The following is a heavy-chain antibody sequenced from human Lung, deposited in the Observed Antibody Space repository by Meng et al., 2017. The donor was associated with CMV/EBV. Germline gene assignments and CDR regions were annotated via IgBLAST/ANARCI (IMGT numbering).Heavy chain of an antibody. J-gene: IGHJ4*02. CDR2: MSYDGSKT. Sequence: SCAASGFPFSGHAMHWVRQAPGKGLEWVALMSYDGSKTFYADFVKGRFTISRDNSRNTLYLQMSGLRTDDTAVYYCAKPRSGFVVVPAAIDSWGQGTXVTRLL. D-gene: IGHD2-2*01. CDR3: AKPRSGFVVVPAAIDS. CDR1: GFPFSGHA. V-gene: IGHV3-30*04.